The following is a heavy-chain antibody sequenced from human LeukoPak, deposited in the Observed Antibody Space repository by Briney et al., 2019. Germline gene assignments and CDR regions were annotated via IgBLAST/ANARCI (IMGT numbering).Heavy chain of an antibody. CDR1: GFTFSTHG. V-gene: IGHV3-30*18. CDR2: ISYSGSSK. J-gene: IGHJ3*02. CDR3: AKDSGSNTFDN. Sequence: PGGSLRLSCEASGFTFSTHGMHWVRQAPGKGLEWVAVISYSGSSKECADPVKGRFTISRDNSKSTLYLQMNSLRAEDTAVYYCAKDSGSNTFDNWGQGTLVTVAS. D-gene: IGHD3-10*01.